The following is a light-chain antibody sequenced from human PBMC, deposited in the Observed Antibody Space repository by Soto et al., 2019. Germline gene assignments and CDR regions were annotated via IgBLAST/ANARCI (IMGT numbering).Light chain of an antibody. V-gene: IGKV3-20*01. Sequence: EIVLTQSPGTLSLSPGERATLSCRASQSVSGSYLAWYQQKPGQAPSLLIYGASSRATGIPDRFSGSGSGTDFTLTISRLEPEDCAVYYCQLYGSSLWTFGQGTKVEIK. CDR3: QLYGSSLWT. CDR1: QSVSGSY. CDR2: GAS. J-gene: IGKJ1*01.